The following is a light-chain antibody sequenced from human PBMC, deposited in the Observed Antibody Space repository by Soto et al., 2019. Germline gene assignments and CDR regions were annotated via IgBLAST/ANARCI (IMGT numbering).Light chain of an antibody. CDR2: AAS. J-gene: IGKJ1*01. CDR1: EGIRND. CDR3: VQDYSHPGR. Sequence: IQMTQSPSSLSASVVDRVTITCRASEGIRNDLGWYQQKTGIAPKLLIYAASSVHSGVPFSVSGSATGTDLTLTISILQPEDFATYYCVQDYSHPGRFGQGTKVDIK. V-gene: IGKV1-6*01.